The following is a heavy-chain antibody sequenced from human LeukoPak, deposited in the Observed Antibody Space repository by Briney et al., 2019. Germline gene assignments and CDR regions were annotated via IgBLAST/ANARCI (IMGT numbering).Heavy chain of an antibody. CDR1: GFTFSSYE. J-gene: IGHJ6*03. V-gene: IGHV3-48*03. CDR2: ISSSGSTI. Sequence: GGSLRLSCAASGFTFSSYEMNWVRQAPGKGLEWVSYISSSGSTIYYADSVKGRFTISRDNAKNSLYLQMNSLRAEDTAVYYCARDGPPVLLWFGEQYYMDVWGKGTTVTISS. D-gene: IGHD3-10*01. CDR3: ARDGPPVLLWFGEQYYMDV.